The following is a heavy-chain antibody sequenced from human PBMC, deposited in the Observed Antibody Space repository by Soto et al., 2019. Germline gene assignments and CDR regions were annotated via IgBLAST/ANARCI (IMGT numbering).Heavy chain of an antibody. J-gene: IGHJ4*02. V-gene: IGHV3-23*01. CDR1: GFTFSSYA. CDR2: ISGSGGST. Sequence: EVQLLESGGGLVQPGGSLRLSCAASGFTFSSYAMSWVRQAPGKGLEWVSAISGSGGSTYYADAVKGQFTITRDNSKVQMYLPLNPLRAVDTHVYYCAKDPWWGQGTLVTVSS. CDR3: AKDPW.